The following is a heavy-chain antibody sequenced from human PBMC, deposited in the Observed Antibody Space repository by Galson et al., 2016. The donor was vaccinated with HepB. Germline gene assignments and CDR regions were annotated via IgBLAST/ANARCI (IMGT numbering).Heavy chain of an antibody. V-gene: IGHV3-9*01. CDR3: AKDTSYSSSWFYFDC. CDR2: ISWNSGRI. D-gene: IGHD6-13*01. CDR1: GFTFDVYA. J-gene: IGHJ4*02. Sequence: SLRLSCAASGFTFDVYAMHWVRQAPGKGLEWVSGISWNSGRIGYADSVKGRFTISRDNAKNSLFLQMNSLRPEDTALYYCAKDTSYSSSWFYFDCWGQGALVTVSS.